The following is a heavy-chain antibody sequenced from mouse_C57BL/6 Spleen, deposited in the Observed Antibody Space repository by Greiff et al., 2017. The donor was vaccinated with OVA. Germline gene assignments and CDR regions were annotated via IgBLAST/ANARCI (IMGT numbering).Heavy chain of an antibody. CDR1: GYSFTGYY. D-gene: IGHD3-3*01. CDR2: INPSTGGT. J-gene: IGHJ2*01. V-gene: IGHV1-43*01. CDR3: ARESYGDY. Sequence: EVQLQQSGPELVEPGASVKISCKASGYSFTGYYMHWVKQSSEKSLEWIGEINPSTGGTSYNQKFKGKATLTVDKSSSTAYMQLKSLTSEDSAVYYCARESYGDYWGQGTTLTVSS.